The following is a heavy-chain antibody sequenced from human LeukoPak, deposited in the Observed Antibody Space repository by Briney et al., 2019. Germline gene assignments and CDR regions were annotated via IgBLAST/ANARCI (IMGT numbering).Heavy chain of an antibody. J-gene: IGHJ4*02. CDR2: IYYSGST. CDR1: GGSISSGDYY. CDR3: AGYHVYGVTTPPLGY. V-gene: IGHV4-30-4*01. Sequence: SETLSLTCTVSGGSISSGDYYWSWIRQPPWNGLEWIGYIYYSGSTYYNPSLKSRVTISVDTSKNQFSLKLSSVTAADTAVYFCAGYHVYGVTTPPLGYWGQGTLVTVSS. D-gene: IGHD4-17*01.